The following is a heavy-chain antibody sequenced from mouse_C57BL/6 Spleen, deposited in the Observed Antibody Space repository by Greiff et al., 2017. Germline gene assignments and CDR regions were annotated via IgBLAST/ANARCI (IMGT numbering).Heavy chain of an antibody. CDR2: IDPETGGT. CDR1: GYTFTDYE. Sequence: VQLQESGAELVRPGASVTLSCKASGYTFTDYEMHWVKQTPVHGLEWIGAIDPETGGTAYNQKFKGKALLTADKSSSTAYMELRSLTSEDSAVYYCTKGQGSSLYYYAMDYWGQGTSVTVSS. J-gene: IGHJ4*01. CDR3: TKGQGSSLYYYAMDY. V-gene: IGHV1-15*01. D-gene: IGHD1-1*01.